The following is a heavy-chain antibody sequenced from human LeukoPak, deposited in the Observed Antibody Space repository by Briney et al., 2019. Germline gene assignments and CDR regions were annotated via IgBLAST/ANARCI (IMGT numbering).Heavy chain of an antibody. J-gene: IGHJ4*02. CDR3: PKDRTPGGYSGYDPHYFDY. CDR1: GFTFDDYA. Sequence: GGSLRLSCAASGFTFDDYAMHWVRQAPGKGLEWVSGISWNSGSIGYADSVKGRFTISRDNAKNSLYLQMNSLRAEDTALYYCPKDRTPGGYSGYDPHYFDYWGQGTLVTVSS. CDR2: ISWNSGSI. D-gene: IGHD5-12*01. V-gene: IGHV3-9*01.